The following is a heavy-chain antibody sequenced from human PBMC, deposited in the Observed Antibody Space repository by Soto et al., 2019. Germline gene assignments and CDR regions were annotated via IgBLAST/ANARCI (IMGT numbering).Heavy chain of an antibody. J-gene: IGHJ4*02. CDR1: GFTFSSYS. D-gene: IGHD6-6*01. CDR3: ARDRTSSSRGPFDY. V-gene: IGHV3-48*01. CDR2: ISSSSSTI. Sequence: EVQLVESGGGLVQPGGSLRLSCAASGFTFSSYSMNWVRQAPGKGLEWVSYISSSSSTIYYADSVKGRFTISRDNAKNSLYLQMNSLRAEDTAVYYCARDRTSSSRGPFDYWGQGTLVTVSS.